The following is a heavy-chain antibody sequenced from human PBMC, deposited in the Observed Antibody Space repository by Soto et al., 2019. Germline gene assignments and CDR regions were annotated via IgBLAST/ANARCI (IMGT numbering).Heavy chain of an antibody. CDR1: GGTFSSYA. J-gene: IGHJ6*02. D-gene: IGHD4-17*01. V-gene: IGHV1-69*10. Sequence: ASVKVSCKASGGTFSSYAISWVRQAPGQGLEWMGGIIPILGIANYAQKFQGRVTITADKSTSTAYMELSSLRSDDTAVYYCARRMVHDYGGNDYYYGMDVWGQGTTVTVSS. CDR3: ARRMVHDYGGNDYYYGMDV. CDR2: IIPILGIA.